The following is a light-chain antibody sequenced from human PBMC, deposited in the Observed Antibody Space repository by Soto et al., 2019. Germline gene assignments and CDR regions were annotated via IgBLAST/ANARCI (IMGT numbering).Light chain of an antibody. CDR1: QSIVTY. V-gene: IGKV1-39*01. CDR2: AAS. CDR3: QQYGNSPQT. Sequence: DIQMTQSPSSLSASVGDRVTITCRASQSIVTYLNWYLQKPGKAPKLLIYAASNLQSGVPSRFSGSGSGTDFTLTISRLEPEDFAMYYCQQYGNSPQTFGQGTKVDIK. J-gene: IGKJ2*01.